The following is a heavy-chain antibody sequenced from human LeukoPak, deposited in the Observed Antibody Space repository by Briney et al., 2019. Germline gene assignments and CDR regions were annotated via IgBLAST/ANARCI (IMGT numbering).Heavy chain of an antibody. Sequence: TGGSLRLSCAASGFTFSSYGMHWVRQAPGKGLEWVAVIWYDGSNKYYADSVKGRFTISRDNSKNTLYLQMNSLRAEDTAVYYCARGGSGYTFDYWGQGTLVTVSS. CDR3: ARGGSGYTFDY. CDR2: IWYDGSNK. CDR1: GFTFSSYG. D-gene: IGHD3-3*01. J-gene: IGHJ4*02. V-gene: IGHV3-33*01.